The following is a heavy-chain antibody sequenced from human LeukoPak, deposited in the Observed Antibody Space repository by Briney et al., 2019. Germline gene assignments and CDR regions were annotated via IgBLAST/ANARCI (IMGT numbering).Heavy chain of an antibody. J-gene: IGHJ5*02. V-gene: IGHV3-66*02. D-gene: IGHD3-22*01. CDR2: IYDGGHT. CDR3: ARARCDTCGYGS. CDR1: GFAVSNNY. Sequence: QPGGSLRLSCAASGFAVSNNYMSWVRQAPGKGLGWVAVIYDGGHTDYADSVKGRFTISRDSSKNTLYLQMNSLRPEDTAEYYCARARCDTCGYGSWGQGTLVTVSS.